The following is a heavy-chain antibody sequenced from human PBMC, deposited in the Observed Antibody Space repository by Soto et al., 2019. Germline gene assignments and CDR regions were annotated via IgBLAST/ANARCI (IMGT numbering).Heavy chain of an antibody. CDR2: TYYRSKWYN. V-gene: IGHV6-1*01. CDR1: VDSVSSNSAA. J-gene: IGHJ5*02. Sequence: SQTLSLTCGISVDSVSSNSAAWNWIRQSPSRGLEWLGRTYYRSKWYNDYAISVKSRITINPDTSKNQFSLQLNSVTPEDTAVYYCARMGGYDFWFDPWGRGTLVTVSS. CDR3: ARMGGYDFWFDP. D-gene: IGHD5-12*01.